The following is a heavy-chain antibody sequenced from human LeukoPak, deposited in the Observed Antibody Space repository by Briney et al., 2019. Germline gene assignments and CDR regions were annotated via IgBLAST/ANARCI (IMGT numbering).Heavy chain of an antibody. J-gene: IGHJ4*02. CDR1: GFTFSKYW. Sequence: GGSLRLSWAASGFTFSKYWMLWVRQAAGKGLEIVSRIHTDGPVTTYAASVKGRFTVSRDNADNTMFPQMNSVRDEDTAVYYCATKQWLAPPPDSWGQGTPVTVSS. D-gene: IGHD6-19*01. CDR2: IHTDGPVT. CDR3: ATKQWLAPPPDS. V-gene: IGHV3-74*01.